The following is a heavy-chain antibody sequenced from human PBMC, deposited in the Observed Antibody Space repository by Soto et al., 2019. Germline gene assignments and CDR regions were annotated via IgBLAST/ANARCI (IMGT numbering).Heavy chain of an antibody. CDR2: INHSGTT. J-gene: IGHJ5*02. D-gene: IGHD1-1*01. V-gene: IGHV4-34*01. Sequence: PSETLSLTCGVYGGSFSVYQWNWIRHSPGQGLEWIGEINHSGTTKYNPSLESRINLSVDTSKKQFSLKMFSVTAADTVIYYCARGWRFDPWGQGTQVTVSS. CDR3: ARGWRFDP. CDR1: GGSFSVYQ.